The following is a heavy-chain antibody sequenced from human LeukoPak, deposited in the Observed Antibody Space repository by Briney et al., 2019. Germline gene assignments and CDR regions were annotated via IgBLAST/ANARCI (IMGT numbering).Heavy chain of an antibody. CDR3: ARGFGEFIDY. V-gene: IGHV3-13*01. J-gene: IGHJ4*02. Sequence: PGGSLRLSCVASGFSFKNYDMHWVRQSAGGGLEWVSCIATAGDTYYPDSVKGRFTISRDIAKNFLYLQMDSLRVADTGVYFCARGFGEFIDYWGRGILVTVAS. CDR1: GFSFKNYD. D-gene: IGHD3-10*01. CDR2: IATAGDT.